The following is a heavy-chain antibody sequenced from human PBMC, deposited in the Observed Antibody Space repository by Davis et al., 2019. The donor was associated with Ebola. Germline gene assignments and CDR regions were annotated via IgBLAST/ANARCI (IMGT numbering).Heavy chain of an antibody. CDR3: ARAATHIVALGYYYYMDV. Sequence: PGGSLRLSCAASGFTFSSYAMHWVRQAPGKGLEWVAVISYDGSNKYYADSVKGRFTISRDNSKNTPYLQMNSLRAEDTAVYYCARAATHIVALGYYYYMDVWGKGTTVTVSS. D-gene: IGHD2-15*01. CDR2: ISYDGSNK. CDR1: GFTFSSYA. J-gene: IGHJ6*03. V-gene: IGHV3-30-3*01.